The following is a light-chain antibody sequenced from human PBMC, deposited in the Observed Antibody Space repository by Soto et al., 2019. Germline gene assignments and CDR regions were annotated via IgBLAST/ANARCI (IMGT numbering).Light chain of an antibody. CDR3: AAWDDRLDVYV. Sequence: QSALTQPPSASGTPGQIVAISCSGSSSNIGSNTVTWYQQLPGTAPKLLIYSTSQRSSGVPGRFSGSKSGASASLSISGLQSEDEADYYCAAWDDRLDVYVFXTGTKVTVL. CDR2: STS. CDR1: SSNIGSNT. J-gene: IGLJ1*01. V-gene: IGLV1-44*01.